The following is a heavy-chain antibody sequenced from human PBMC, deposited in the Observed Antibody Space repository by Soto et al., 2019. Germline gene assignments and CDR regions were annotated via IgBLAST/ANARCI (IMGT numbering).Heavy chain of an antibody. CDR2: IYSGGST. D-gene: IGHD3-16*01. J-gene: IGHJ4*02. V-gene: IGHV3-66*01. Sequence: EVQLVESGGGLVQPGGSLRLSCAASGFTVSTKYMSWVRKAPGKGLEWVSVIYSGGSTFYADSVRGRFTISRDNSKNTVNLQMTSLRAEDTAVYYCARDPWAADYWGQGTLVTVSS. CDR3: ARDPWAADY. CDR1: GFTVSTKY.